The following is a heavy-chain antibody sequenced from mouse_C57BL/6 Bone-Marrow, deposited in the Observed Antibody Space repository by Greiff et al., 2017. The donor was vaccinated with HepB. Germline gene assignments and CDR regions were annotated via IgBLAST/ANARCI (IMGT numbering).Heavy chain of an antibody. J-gene: IGHJ1*03. CDR2: IYPGGGYT. CDR1: GYTFTNYW. V-gene: IGHV1-63*01. CDR3: APSSSYGYFDV. D-gene: IGHD1-1*01. Sequence: VQLQQSGAELVRPGTSVKMSCKASGYTFTNYWIGWAKQRPGHGLEWIGDIYPGGGYTNYNEKFKGKATLTADKSSSTAYLQLSSLTSEDTAIYYCAPSSSYGYFDVWGTGTTVTVSS.